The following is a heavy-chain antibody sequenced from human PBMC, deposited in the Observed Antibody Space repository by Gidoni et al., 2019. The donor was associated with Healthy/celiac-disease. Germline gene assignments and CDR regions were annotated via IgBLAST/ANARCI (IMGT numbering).Heavy chain of an antibody. CDR2: ISVYNGNT. J-gene: IGHJ6*03. D-gene: IGHD2-8*01. Sequence: QVQLVQSGAEVKKPGASVKVSCKTSGYSFTNYGISWVRQAPGQGLEWMGWISVYNGNTNYAPKLQGRVTMTTDTSTSTAYMELRSLRSDDTAVYYCARKMGATGNDYYYYYMDVWGKGTTVTVSS. V-gene: IGHV1-18*01. CDR1: GYSFTNYG. CDR3: ARKMGATGNDYYYYYMDV.